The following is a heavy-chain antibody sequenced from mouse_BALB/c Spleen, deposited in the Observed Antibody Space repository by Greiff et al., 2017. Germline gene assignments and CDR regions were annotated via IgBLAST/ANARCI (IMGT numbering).Heavy chain of an antibody. V-gene: IGHV2-6-7*01. J-gene: IGHJ4*01. D-gene: IGHD2-14*01. CDR3: ARSYYRYDGVYYAMDY. CDR1: GFSLTGYG. CDR2: IWGDGST. Sequence: QVQLKQSGPGLVAPSQSLSITCTVSGFSLTGYGVNWVRQPPGKGLEWLGMIWGDGSTDYNSALKSRLSISKDNSKSQVFLKMNSLQTDDTARYYCARSYYRYDGVYYAMDYWGQGTSVTVSS.